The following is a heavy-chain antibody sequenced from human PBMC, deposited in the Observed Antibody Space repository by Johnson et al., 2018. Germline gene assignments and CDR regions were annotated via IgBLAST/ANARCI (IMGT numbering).Heavy chain of an antibody. J-gene: IGHJ6*02. V-gene: IGHV3-49*05. CDR1: GFTLGDYA. CDR2: IRTKAYGETI. CDR3: SREGGGAVACHRGFYDYYYGMDV. D-gene: IGHD6-19*01. Sequence: VQLVESGGGLVKPGRSLRLSCTASGFTLGDYALSWFRQAPGKGLEWVGFIRTKAYGETIEYAASVKGRFTISRDDSQSTAYLQMNSLKTEDNGVYYCSREGGGAVACHRGFYDYYYGMDVWGQGTTVTVSS.